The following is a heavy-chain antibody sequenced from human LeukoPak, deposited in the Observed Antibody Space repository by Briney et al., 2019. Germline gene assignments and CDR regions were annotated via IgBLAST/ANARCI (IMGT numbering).Heavy chain of an antibody. Sequence: GGSLRLSCAASGFTFSSYGMHWVRQAPGKGLEWVAFIRYDGSNKYYADSVKGRFTISRDNFKNTLYLQMNSLRAEDTAVYYCANLNAEREVYWGQGTLVTVSS. CDR3: ANLNAEREVY. V-gene: IGHV3-30*02. D-gene: IGHD1-1*01. CDR1: GFTFSSYG. CDR2: IRYDGSNK. J-gene: IGHJ4*02.